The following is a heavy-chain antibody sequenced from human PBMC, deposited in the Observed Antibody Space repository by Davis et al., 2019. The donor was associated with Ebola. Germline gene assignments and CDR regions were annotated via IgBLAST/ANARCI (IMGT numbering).Heavy chain of an antibody. CDR3: AKYVPFSSSSPDDGMDV. D-gene: IGHD6-6*01. CDR1: GFTFSSYA. CDR2: ISGGAGTT. V-gene: IGHV3-23*01. J-gene: IGHJ6*04. Sequence: GESLKISCAGSGFTFSSYAMSWVRQAPGKGLEWVSTISGGAGTTYYADSVKGRFTISRDNSKNTLYLQMSSLRAEDTAVYFCAKYVPFSSSSPDDGMDVWGKGTTVTVSS.